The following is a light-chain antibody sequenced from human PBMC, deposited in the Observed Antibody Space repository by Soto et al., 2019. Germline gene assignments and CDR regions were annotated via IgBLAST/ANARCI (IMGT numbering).Light chain of an antibody. Sequence: DIQMTQSPSTLSASVGDRVTITCRASQSINSWLAWYQQKPGKAPKLLIYEASALETGVPSRFSGSESGTEFTLTISSLQPDDFATYYCQQYQSYITFGQGTRLEIK. CDR3: QQYQSYIT. CDR1: QSINSW. V-gene: IGKV1-5*03. J-gene: IGKJ5*01. CDR2: EAS.